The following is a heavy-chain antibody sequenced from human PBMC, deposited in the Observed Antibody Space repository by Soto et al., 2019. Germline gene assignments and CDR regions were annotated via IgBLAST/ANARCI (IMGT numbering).Heavy chain of an antibody. J-gene: IGHJ6*02. D-gene: IGHD4-17*01. Sequence: QLQLQESGPGLVKPSETLSLTCTVSGGSISSSSYYWGWIRQPPGKGLEWIGSIYYSGSTYYNPPLKSRVTLSVDTSNNPFSLNLSSVTAADTAVYYCATQRGTVTPYYYYYYGMDVWGQVTTVTVSS. CDR2: IYYSGST. V-gene: IGHV4-39*01. CDR1: GGSISSSSYY. CDR3: ATQRGTVTPYYYYYYGMDV.